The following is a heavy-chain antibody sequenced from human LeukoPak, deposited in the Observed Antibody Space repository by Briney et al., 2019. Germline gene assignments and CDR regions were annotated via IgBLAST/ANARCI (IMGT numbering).Heavy chain of an antibody. V-gene: IGHV3-23*01. Sequence: GGSLRLSCAGAGFTFSSYAMSWVRRAPGKGLEWVAAISGSGDSTYYADSVKGRFTISRDNSKNTLYLQMNSLRAEDTAVYYCAKEITMIVVVSDRGQGTLVTVSS. CDR1: GFTFSSYA. CDR3: AKEITMIVVVSD. J-gene: IGHJ4*02. CDR2: ISGSGDST. D-gene: IGHD3-22*01.